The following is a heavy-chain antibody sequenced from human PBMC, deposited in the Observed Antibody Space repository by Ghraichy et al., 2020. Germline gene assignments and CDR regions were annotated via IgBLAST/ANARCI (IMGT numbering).Heavy chain of an antibody. CDR3: ASTREYYYESSSYYVY. V-gene: IGHV1-69*06. CDR1: GGTFRFYA. CDR2: IIPLFGTS. D-gene: IGHD3-22*01. J-gene: IGHJ4*02. Sequence: SVKVSCKASGGTFRFYAITWVRQAPGQGLEWMGGIIPLFGTSNYAQKFQGRVTITADTSTSTAYMELSSLRSEDTAMYYCASTREYYYESSSYYVYWGQGTLVTVSS.